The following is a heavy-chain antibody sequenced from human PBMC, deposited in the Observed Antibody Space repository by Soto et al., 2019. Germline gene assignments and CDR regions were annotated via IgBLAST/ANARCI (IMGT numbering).Heavy chain of an antibody. CDR2: IYYSGST. V-gene: IGHV4-31*03. J-gene: IGHJ4*02. Sequence: QVQLQESGPGLVKPSQTLSLTCTVSGGSISSGGYYWSWIRQHPGKGLEWLGYIYYSGSTYYNPSLKSRVTISVDTSKNQFSLKLSSVAAADTAVYYCARAESNCSGGSCYSDPFDYWGQGTLVTVSS. CDR1: GGSISSGGYY. D-gene: IGHD2-15*01. CDR3: ARAESNCSGGSCYSDPFDY.